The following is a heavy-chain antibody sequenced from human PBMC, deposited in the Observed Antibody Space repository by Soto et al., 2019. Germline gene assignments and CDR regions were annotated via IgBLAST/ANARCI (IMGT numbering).Heavy chain of an antibody. CDR1: GDSVSRYTYY. CDR2: IYSSGTT. CDR3: ARDIRGYSRAFDY. D-gene: IGHD5-18*01. J-gene: IGHJ4*02. Sequence: SETLSLTCTVSGDSVSRYTYYWTWIRQPPWKGLEWIGYIYSSGTTNYNSALKSRVSMSLDTSTNQFSLRLTSVTAADTAMYYCARDIRGYSRAFDYWGQGXLVTVYS. V-gene: IGHV4-61*01.